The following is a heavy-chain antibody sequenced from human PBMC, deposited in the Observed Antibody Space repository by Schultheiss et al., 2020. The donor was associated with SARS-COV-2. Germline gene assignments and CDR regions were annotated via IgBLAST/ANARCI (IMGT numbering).Heavy chain of an antibody. D-gene: IGHD2-15*01. J-gene: IGHJ6*02. V-gene: IGHV1-2*02. Sequence: ASVKVSCKASGYTFTGYYMHWVRQAPGQGLEWMGWINPNSGGTNYAQKFQGRVTMTRDTSISTAYMELSRLGSDDTAVYYCASGSGGSNYYYYYGMDVWGQGTTVTVSS. CDR2: INPNSGGT. CDR1: GYTFTGYY. CDR3: ASGSGGSNYYYYYGMDV.